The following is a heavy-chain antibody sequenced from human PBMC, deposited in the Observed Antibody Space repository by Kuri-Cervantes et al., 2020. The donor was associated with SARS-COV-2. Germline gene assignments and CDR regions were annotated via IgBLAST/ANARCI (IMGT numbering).Heavy chain of an antibody. J-gene: IGHJ6*03. D-gene: IGHD3-3*01. Sequence: ASVKVSCKASGYTFTSYAMHWVRQAPGQRLEWMGWSNAGNGNTKYSQEFQGRVTITRDTSISTAYMELSRLRSDDTAVYYCARHYDFWSGYPLATYYYYYMDVWGKGTTVTVSS. CDR3: ARHYDFWSGYPLATYYYYYMDV. CDR1: GYTFTSYA. CDR2: SNAGNGNT. V-gene: IGHV1-3*02.